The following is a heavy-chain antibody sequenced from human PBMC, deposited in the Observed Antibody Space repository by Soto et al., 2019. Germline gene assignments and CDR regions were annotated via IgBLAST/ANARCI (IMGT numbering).Heavy chain of an antibody. J-gene: IGHJ6*02. CDR3: ARDSPNYYGSGSRELYYYYGMDV. CDR2: IYYSGST. D-gene: IGHD3-10*01. Sequence: SETLSLTCTGSGGSISSGGYYWSWIRQHPGKGLEWIGYIYYSGSTYYNPSLKSRVTISVDTSKNQFSLKLSSVTAADTAVYYCARDSPNYYGSGSRELYYYYGMDVWGQGTTVTVSS. CDR1: GGSISSGGYY. V-gene: IGHV4-31*03.